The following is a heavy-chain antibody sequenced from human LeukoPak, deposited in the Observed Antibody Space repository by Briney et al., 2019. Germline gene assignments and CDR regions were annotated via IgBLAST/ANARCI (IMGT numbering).Heavy chain of an antibody. D-gene: IGHD3-3*01. J-gene: IGHJ6*02. V-gene: IGHV3-33*01. CDR3: AREMYYDFRSGYYYYYGLDV. CDR1: GFSFSNYG. CDR2: IWHDRINK. Sequence: PGGSLRLSCAASGFSFSNYGIHWVRQAPGKGLEWVAAIWHDRINKYYADSVKGRFTISRDNSKNTMYLQMNSLRAEDTAVYYCAREMYYDFRSGYYYYYGLDVWGQGTTVTVSS.